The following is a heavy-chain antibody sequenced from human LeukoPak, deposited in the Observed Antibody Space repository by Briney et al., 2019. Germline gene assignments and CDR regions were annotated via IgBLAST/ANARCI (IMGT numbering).Heavy chain of an antibody. CDR2: IYSGGIT. V-gene: IGHV4-39*07. D-gene: IGHD3-10*01. J-gene: IGHJ5*02. CDR1: GGSISSTGSF. Sequence: PSETLSLTCTVSGGSISSTGSFWGWIRQPPGTGLEWLGSIYSGGITYYNPSLKSRVTISEDTSKNQFSLKLSSVTAADTAVYYCAPQVLLWFGEANWFDLWGQGTLVTVSS. CDR3: APQVLLWFGEANWFDL.